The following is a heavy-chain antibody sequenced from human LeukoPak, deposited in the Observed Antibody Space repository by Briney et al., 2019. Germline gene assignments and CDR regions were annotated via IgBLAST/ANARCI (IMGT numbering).Heavy chain of an antibody. D-gene: IGHD3-22*01. V-gene: IGHV7-4-1*02. CDR3: ARDNPYYYDSSGYYWFDP. CDR1: GYTFTSYA. CDR2: INTNTGNP. J-gene: IGHJ5*02. Sequence: ASVKVSCKASGYTFTSYAMNWVRQAPGQGLERMGWINTNTGNPTYAQGFTGRFVFSLDTSVSTAYLQISSLKAEDTAVYYCARDNPYYYDSSGYYWFDPWGQGTLVTVSS.